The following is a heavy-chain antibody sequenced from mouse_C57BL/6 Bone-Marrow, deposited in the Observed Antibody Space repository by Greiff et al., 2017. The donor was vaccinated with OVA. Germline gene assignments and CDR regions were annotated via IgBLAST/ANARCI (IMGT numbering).Heavy chain of an antibody. CDR3: ARQTTVVPYAMDY. V-gene: IGHV5-15*04. CDR2: ISNLAYSI. D-gene: IGHD1-1*01. Sequence: EVMLVESGGGLVQPGGSLKLSCAASGFTFSDYGMAWVRQAPRKGPEWVAFISNLAYSIYYADTVTGRFTISRENAKNTLYLELSSLRSEDTAMYYCARQTTVVPYAMDYWGQGTSVTVSS. CDR1: GFTFSDYG. J-gene: IGHJ4*01.